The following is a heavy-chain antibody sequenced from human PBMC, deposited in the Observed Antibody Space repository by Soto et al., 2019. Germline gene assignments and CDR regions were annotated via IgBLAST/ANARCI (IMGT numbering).Heavy chain of an antibody. Sequence: EQLQQWGAGLLKPSETLSLTCAVSGGFVSSGSYYWCWIRQPPGKGLEWIGEMSHSGGTHFNPSLKSRVTISVDTSNNQFSLKMSSVTAADTALYYCARVERGTATTVVDAFDIWGPGTMVTVSS. J-gene: IGHJ3*02. V-gene: IGHV4-34*01. CDR1: GGFVSSGSYY. D-gene: IGHD1-1*01. CDR3: ARVERGTATTVVDAFDI. CDR2: MSHSGGT.